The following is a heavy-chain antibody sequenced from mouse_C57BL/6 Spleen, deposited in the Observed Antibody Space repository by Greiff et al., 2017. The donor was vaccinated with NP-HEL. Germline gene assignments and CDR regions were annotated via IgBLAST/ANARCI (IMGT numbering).Heavy chain of an antibody. CDR2: IYPGSGST. D-gene: IGHD2-2*01. J-gene: IGHJ3*01. CDR1: GYTFTSYW. V-gene: IGHV1-55*01. CDR3: AREGYYGYDGFAY. Sequence: QVQLQQSGPVLVKPGASVKMSCKASGYTFTSYWITWVKQRPGQGLEWIGDIYPGSGSTNYNEKFKSKATLTVDTSSSTAYMQLSSLTSEDSAVYYCAREGYYGYDGFAYWGQGTLVTVSA.